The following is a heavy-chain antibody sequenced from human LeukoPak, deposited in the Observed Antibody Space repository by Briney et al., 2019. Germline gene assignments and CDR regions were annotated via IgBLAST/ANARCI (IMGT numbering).Heavy chain of an antibody. J-gene: IGHJ5*02. CDR1: GYTFTSYT. CDR3: AREILGIVGGSFRRPFDP. Sequence: ASVKVSCKASGYTFTSYTMHWVRQAPGQGLEWMGWINPNSGGTNYAQKFQGRVTMTRDTSISTAYMELSRLRSDDTAVYYCAREILGIVGGSFRRPFDPWGQGTLVTVSS. V-gene: IGHV1-2*02. D-gene: IGHD1-26*01. CDR2: INPNSGGT.